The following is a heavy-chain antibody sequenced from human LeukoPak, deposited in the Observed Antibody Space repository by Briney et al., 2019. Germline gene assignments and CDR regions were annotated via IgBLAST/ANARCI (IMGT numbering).Heavy chain of an antibody. Sequence: GASVRVSCKASGYTFTAYYLHWVRQAPGQGLEWMGWINPNSGGTNYAQKFQGRVTMTRDTSISTAYMELSRLRSDDTAVYYCARVGIAAAGPKFHNWFDPWGQGTLVTVSS. CDR2: INPNSGGT. CDR3: ARVGIAAAGPKFHNWFDP. CDR1: GYTFTAYY. D-gene: IGHD6-13*01. V-gene: IGHV1-2*02. J-gene: IGHJ5*02.